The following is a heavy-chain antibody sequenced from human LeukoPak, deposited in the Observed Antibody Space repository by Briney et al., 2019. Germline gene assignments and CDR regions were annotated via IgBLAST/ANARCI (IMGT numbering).Heavy chain of an antibody. CDR1: GYSFTSYW. CDR3: ARHLRAAAGISDYYYYSMDV. D-gene: IGHD6-13*01. Sequence: GESLKISCKGSGYSFTSYWIGWVRQMPGKGLEWMGIIYPGDSDTRYSPSFQGQVTISADKSISTAYLQWSSLKASDTAMYYCARHLRAAAGISDYYYYSMDVWGKGTTVTVSS. J-gene: IGHJ6*03. V-gene: IGHV5-51*01. CDR2: IYPGDSDT.